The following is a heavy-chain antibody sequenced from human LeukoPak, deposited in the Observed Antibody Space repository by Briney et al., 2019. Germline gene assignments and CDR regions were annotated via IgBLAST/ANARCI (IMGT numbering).Heavy chain of an antibody. CDR3: ARARPSWFDP. V-gene: IGHV3-7*01. CDR2: IKQDGSEK. D-gene: IGHD6-6*01. Sequence: GGSLRLSCAASGFTVSSNYMSWVRQAPGKGLEWVANIKQDGSEKYYVDSVKGRFTISRDNAKNSLYLQMNSLRAEDTAVYYCARARPSWFDPWGQGTLVTVSS. CDR1: GFTVSSNY. J-gene: IGHJ5*02.